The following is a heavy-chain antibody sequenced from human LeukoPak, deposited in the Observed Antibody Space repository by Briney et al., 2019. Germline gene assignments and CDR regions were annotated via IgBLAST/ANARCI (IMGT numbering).Heavy chain of an antibody. J-gene: IGHJ4*02. D-gene: IGHD5-18*01. CDR3: ARGDTAMVHDY. V-gene: IGHV4-39*01. CDR2: IYYSGST. Sequence: SETLSLTCTVSGGSISSSSYYWGWIRQPPGKGLEWIGGIYYSGSTYYNPPLKSRVTISVDTSKNQFSLKLSSVTAADTAVYYCARGDTAMVHDYWGQGTLVTVSS. CDR1: GGSISSSSYY.